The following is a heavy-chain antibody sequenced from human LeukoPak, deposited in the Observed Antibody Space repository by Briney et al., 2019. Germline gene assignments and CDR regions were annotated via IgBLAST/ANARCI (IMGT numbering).Heavy chain of an antibody. Sequence: SETLSLTCTVSGGSISSYYWSWIRQPPGKGLEWIGYIYYSGSTNYNPSLKSRVTISVDTSKNQFSLKLSSVTAADTAVYYCARDRRNLFDPWGQGTLVTVSS. CDR2: IYYSGST. CDR1: GGSISSYY. D-gene: IGHD1-14*01. J-gene: IGHJ5*02. CDR3: ARDRRNLFDP. V-gene: IGHV4-59*01.